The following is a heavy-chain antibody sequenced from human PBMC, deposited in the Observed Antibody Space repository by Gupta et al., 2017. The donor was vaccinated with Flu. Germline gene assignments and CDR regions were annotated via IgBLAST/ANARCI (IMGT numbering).Heavy chain of an antibody. CDR1: GGTFSSYA. CDR3: ARGMARAKVIAVAGPWTF. CDR2: IIPIFGTA. Sequence: QVQLVQSGAEVNKPGSSVKVSCKASGGTFSSYAISWVRQAPGQGLEWMGGIIPIFGTANYAQKFQGRVTITADESTSTADMELSSLRSEDTAVYYCARGMARAKVIAVAGPWTFWGQGTLVTVSS. V-gene: IGHV1-69*01. J-gene: IGHJ4*02. D-gene: IGHD6-19*01.